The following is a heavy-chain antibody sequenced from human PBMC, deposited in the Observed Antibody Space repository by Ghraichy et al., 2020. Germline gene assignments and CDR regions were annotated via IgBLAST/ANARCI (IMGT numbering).Heavy chain of an antibody. V-gene: IGHV4-34*01. D-gene: IGHD2-15*01. CDR3: ARRRRSYCSGGSCYSGDFQH. J-gene: IGHJ1*01. CDR2: INHSGST. CDR1: GGSFSGYY. Sequence: SETLSLTCAVYGGSFSGYYWSWIRQPPGKGLEWIGEINHSGSTNYNPSLKSRVTISVDTSKNQFSLKLSSVTAADTAVYYCARRRRSYCSGGSCYSGDFQHCGQGTLVTVSS.